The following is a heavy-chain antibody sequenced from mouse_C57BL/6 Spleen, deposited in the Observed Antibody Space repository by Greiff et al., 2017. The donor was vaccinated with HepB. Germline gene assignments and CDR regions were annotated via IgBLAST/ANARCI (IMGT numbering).Heavy chain of an antibody. CDR1: GYTFTSYW. V-gene: IGHV1-69*01. J-gene: IGHJ3*01. CDR3: ARHNGSWLAY. D-gene: IGHD4-1*01. CDR2: IDPSDSYT. Sequence: QVQLQQSGAELVMPGASVKLSCKASGYTFTSYWMHWVKQRPGQGLEWIGEIDPSDSYTNYNQKFKGKSTLTVDKSSSTASMQLSSLTSEDSAVYYCARHNGSWLAYWGQGTLVTVSA.